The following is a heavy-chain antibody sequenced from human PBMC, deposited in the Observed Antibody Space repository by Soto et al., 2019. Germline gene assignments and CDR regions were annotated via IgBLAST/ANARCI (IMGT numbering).Heavy chain of an antibody. CDR1: GGSISSGGYY. Sequence: QVQLQESGPGLVKPSQTLSLTCTVSGGSISSGGYYWGWIRQHPGKGLEWIGYIYYSGSTYYNPSLKSRVTISVDTSKNQFSLKLSSVTAADTAVYYCARDDCSGGSCYGGWFDPWGQGTLVTVSS. J-gene: IGHJ5*02. D-gene: IGHD2-15*01. V-gene: IGHV4-31*03. CDR3: ARDDCSGGSCYGGWFDP. CDR2: IYYSGST.